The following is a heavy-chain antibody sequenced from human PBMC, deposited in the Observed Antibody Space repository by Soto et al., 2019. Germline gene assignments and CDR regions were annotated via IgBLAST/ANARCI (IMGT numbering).Heavy chain of an antibody. J-gene: IGHJ3*02. V-gene: IGHV1-69*08. CDR3: ARESPELDAFDI. Sequence: QVQLVQSGAEVKKPGSSVKVSCKASGGTFSSYTISWVRQAPGQGLEWMGRIIPILGIANHAQKFQGRVTITADKSTSTAYMELSSLRSEDTAVYYCARESPELDAFDIWGQGTMVTVSS. CDR1: GGTFSSYT. D-gene: IGHD1-26*01. CDR2: IIPILGIA.